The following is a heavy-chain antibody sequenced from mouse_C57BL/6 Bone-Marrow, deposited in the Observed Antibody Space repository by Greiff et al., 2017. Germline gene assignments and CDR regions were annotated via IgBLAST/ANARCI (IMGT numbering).Heavy chain of an antibody. D-gene: IGHD2-1*01. J-gene: IGHJ4*01. V-gene: IGHV7-1*01. CDR2: SRNKANDYTT. CDR3: ARDPDLPGAMDY. CDR1: GFTFSDFY. Sequence: EVNLVESGGGLVQSGRSLRLSCATSGFTFSDFYMEWVRQAPGKGLEWIAASRNKANDYTTEYSASVKGRFIVSRDTSQSILYLQMNALRAEDTAIYYCARDPDLPGAMDYWGQGTSVTVSS.